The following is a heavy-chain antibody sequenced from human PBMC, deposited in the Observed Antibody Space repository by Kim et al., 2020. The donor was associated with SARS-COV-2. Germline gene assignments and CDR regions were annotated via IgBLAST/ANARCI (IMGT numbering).Heavy chain of an antibody. CDR3: ARVSMVRGPMDV. V-gene: IGHV3-21*01. D-gene: IGHD3-10*01. Sequence: YYADSVKGRFTISRDNAKNSLYLQRNSLRAEDTAVYYCARVSMVRGPMDVWGQGTTVTVSS. J-gene: IGHJ6*02.